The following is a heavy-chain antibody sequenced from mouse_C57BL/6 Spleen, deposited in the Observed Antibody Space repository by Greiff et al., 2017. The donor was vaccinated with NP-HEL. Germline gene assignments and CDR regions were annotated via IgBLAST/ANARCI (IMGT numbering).Heavy chain of an antibody. Sequence: EVQLQQSGPELVKPGASVKISCKASGYTFTDYYMNWVKQSHGKSLEWIGDINPNNGGTSYNQKFKGKATLTVDKSSSTAYMELRSLTSEDSAVYYCARTFYYGSSYPYAMDYWGQGTSVTVSS. J-gene: IGHJ4*01. CDR3: ARTFYYGSSYPYAMDY. D-gene: IGHD1-1*01. V-gene: IGHV1-26*01. CDR1: GYTFTDYY. CDR2: INPNNGGT.